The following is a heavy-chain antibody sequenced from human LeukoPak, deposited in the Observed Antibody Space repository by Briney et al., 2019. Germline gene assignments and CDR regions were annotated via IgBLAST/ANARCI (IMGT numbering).Heavy chain of an antibody. D-gene: IGHD5-24*01. Sequence: PGGSLSFSCAASGCTISGAWMSWLRQAPGKGLEWVGSIKSKVNGATRDYAAPVKSRFIVSRDASMKTFYLQMGSLKTEDTAVYYCAADSPVSMAHSFDYWGQGARVTVSS. J-gene: IGHJ4*02. CDR2: IKSKVNGATR. CDR1: GCTISGAW. CDR3: AADSPVSMAHSFDY. V-gene: IGHV3-15*01.